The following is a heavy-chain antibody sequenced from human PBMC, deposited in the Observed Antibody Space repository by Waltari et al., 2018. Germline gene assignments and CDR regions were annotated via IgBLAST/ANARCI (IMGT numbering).Heavy chain of an antibody. D-gene: IGHD6-19*01. CDR3: ARGVGGTSWFDP. J-gene: IGHJ5*02. V-gene: IGHV1-69-2*01. CDR1: EYTFTDYY. Sequence: EVQLVQSGAEVRQPGATVKISCKVSEYTFTDYYIHWVQQAPGKGLEWMGLVEPEDGEAIYAEKFQGRVTIGADTSTDTAYMELSSLRSDDTAVYYCARGVGGTSWFDPWGQGTLVTVSS. CDR2: VEPEDGEA.